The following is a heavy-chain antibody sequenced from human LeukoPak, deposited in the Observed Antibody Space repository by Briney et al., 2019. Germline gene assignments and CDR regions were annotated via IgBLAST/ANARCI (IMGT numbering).Heavy chain of an antibody. Sequence: GGSLRLSCAASGFTFSSYSMNWVRQAPGKGLEWVSSISSSSSYIYYADSVKGRFTISRDNAKNSLYLQMNNLRAEDTAVYYCAKAYYDFWSGYSSPDLWLGPGMDVWGQGTTVTVSS. V-gene: IGHV3-21*01. CDR3: AKAYYDFWSGYSSPDLWLGPGMDV. CDR1: GFTFSSYS. D-gene: IGHD3-3*01. J-gene: IGHJ6*02. CDR2: ISSSSSYI.